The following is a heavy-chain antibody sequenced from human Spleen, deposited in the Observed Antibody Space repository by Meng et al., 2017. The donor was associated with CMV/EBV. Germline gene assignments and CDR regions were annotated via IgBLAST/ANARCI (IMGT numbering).Heavy chain of an antibody. CDR2: IWYDGSNK. Sequence: GGSLRLSCAASGFTFSSYGMHWVRQAPGKGLEWVAFIWYDGSNKYYADSVKGRFTISRDNSKNTLYLQMNSLRAEDTAVYYCAKDCSSSTDYYYYYGMDVWGQGTTVTVSS. CDR1: GFTFSSYG. J-gene: IGHJ6*02. V-gene: IGHV3-30*02. CDR3: AKDCSSSTDYYYYYGMDV. D-gene: IGHD6-13*01.